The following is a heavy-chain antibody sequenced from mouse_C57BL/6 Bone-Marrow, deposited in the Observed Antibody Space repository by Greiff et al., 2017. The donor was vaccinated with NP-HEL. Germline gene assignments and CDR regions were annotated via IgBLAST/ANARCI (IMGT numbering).Heavy chain of an antibody. V-gene: IGHV3-6*01. CDR2: ISYDGSN. Sequence: EVHLVESGPGLVKPSQSLSLTCSVTGYSITSGYYWNWIRQFPGNKLEWMGYISYDGSNNYNPSLKNRISITRDTSKNQFFLKLNSVTTEDTATYYCAAQIYYGNYFDYWGQGTTLTVSS. CDR1: GYSITSGYY. D-gene: IGHD2-1*01. CDR3: AAQIYYGNYFDY. J-gene: IGHJ2*01.